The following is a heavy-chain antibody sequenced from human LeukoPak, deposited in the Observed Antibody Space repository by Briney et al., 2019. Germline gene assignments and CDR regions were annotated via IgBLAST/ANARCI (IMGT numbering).Heavy chain of an antibody. D-gene: IGHD3-3*01. V-gene: IGHV3-48*01. CDR1: GLTFSFYS. Sequence: PGGSLRLSCAASGLTFSFYSMNWVRQAPGKGLEWVSYISSFSGTINYAESVKGRFTISRDNAKNSLYLQMNSLRAEDTAVYYCVVNDFWTGMDVWGKGTTVTVSS. CDR3: VVNDFWTGMDV. J-gene: IGHJ6*04. CDR2: ISSFSGTI.